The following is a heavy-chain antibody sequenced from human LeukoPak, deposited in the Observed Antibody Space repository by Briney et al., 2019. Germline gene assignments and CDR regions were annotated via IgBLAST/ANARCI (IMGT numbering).Heavy chain of an antibody. CDR2: IYYSGST. V-gene: IGHV4-30-4*08. CDR1: GGSISSYY. D-gene: IGHD3-10*01. CDR3: AREPRYGSGSYYNYMDV. Sequence: PSETLSLTCTVSGGSISSYYWSWIRQPPGKGLEWIGYIYYSGSTYYNPSLKSRVTISVDTSKNQFSLKLSSVTAADTAVYYCAREPRYGSGSYYNYMDVWGKGTTVTVSS. J-gene: IGHJ6*03.